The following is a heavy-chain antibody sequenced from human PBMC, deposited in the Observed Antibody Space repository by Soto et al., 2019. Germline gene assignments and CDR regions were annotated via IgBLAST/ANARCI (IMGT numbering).Heavy chain of an antibody. V-gene: IGHV3-48*02. D-gene: IGHD6-13*01. CDR3: ARGYSSSWYSWFDS. J-gene: IGHJ5*01. CDR1: GFTFSRFT. CDR2: FGTTSTAI. Sequence: PGGSLRLSCEASGFTFSRFTMSWVRQAPGKGLEWLSYFGTTSTAIYYADSVKGRFSVSRDNAKNSLYLQMNSLRDDDTAVYFCARGYSSSWYSWFDSWGQGTLVTVSS.